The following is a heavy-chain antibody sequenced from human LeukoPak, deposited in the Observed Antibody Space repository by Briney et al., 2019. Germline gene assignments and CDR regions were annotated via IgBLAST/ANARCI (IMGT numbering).Heavy chain of an antibody. CDR2: IKQDGSEK. V-gene: IGHV3-7*01. CDR3: ARQNLIRDFDY. J-gene: IGHJ4*02. CDR1: GFTFSSYW. Sequence: GGSLRLSCTASGFTFSSYWMSWVRQAPGKGLEWVANIKQDGSEKYYVDSVKGRFTISRDNAKNSLYLQMNSLRAEDTAVYYCARQNLIRDFDYWGQGALVTVSS.